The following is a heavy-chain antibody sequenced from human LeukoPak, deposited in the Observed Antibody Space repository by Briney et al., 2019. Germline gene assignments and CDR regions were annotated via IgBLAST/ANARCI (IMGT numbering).Heavy chain of an antibody. CDR2: ISGSGGST. D-gene: IGHD3-10*01. V-gene: IGHV3-23*01. Sequence: GGSLRLSCAASGFTSSSYAMSWVRQAPGKGLEWVSAISGSGGSTYYADSVKGRFTISRDNSKNTLYLQMNSLRAEDTAVYYCAKVEVRGVRLGDYDYWGQGTLVTVSS. CDR3: AKVEVRGVRLGDYDY. CDR1: GFTSSSYA. J-gene: IGHJ4*02.